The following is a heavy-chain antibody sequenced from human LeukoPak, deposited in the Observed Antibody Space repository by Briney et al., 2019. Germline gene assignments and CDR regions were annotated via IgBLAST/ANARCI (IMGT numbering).Heavy chain of an antibody. CDR1: GFTFSSYA. Sequence: GGSPRLSCAASGFTFSSYAMHWVRQAPGKGLEWVAVISHDGSNKYYADSVKGRFTISRDNAKNSLYLQMNSLRAEDTAVYYCARGVYGSGSYGDYWGQGTLVTVSS. J-gene: IGHJ4*02. CDR2: ISHDGSNK. D-gene: IGHD3-10*01. V-gene: IGHV3-30-3*01. CDR3: ARGVYGSGSYGDY.